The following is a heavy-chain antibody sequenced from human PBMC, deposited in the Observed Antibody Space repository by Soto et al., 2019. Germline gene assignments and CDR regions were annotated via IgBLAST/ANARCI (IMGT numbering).Heavy chain of an antibody. CDR1: GGSISSDTYY. V-gene: IGHV4-39*01. CDR3: ARGGGSYYIAY. D-gene: IGHD1-26*01. CDR2: IYYSGSA. Sequence: PSETLSLTCTVSGGSISSDTYYWGWIRQPPGKGLEWIGSIYYSGSANYNPSLKSRVTMSVDTSKNLLSLKLSSVTAADTAVYYCARGGGSYYIAYWGQGTLVTVS. J-gene: IGHJ4*02.